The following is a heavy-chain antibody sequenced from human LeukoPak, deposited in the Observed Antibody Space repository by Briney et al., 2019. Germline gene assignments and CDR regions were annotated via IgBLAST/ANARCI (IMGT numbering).Heavy chain of an antibody. Sequence: SETLSLTCAVYGGSFSGYYWSWIRQPPGKGLEWIGEINHSGSTNYNPSLKSRVTISVDTSKNQFSPKLGSVTAADTAVYYCARGRGGVFTYYYDSSGLFDYWGQGTLVTVSS. D-gene: IGHD3-22*01. J-gene: IGHJ4*02. CDR2: INHSGST. CDR3: ARGRGGVFTYYYDSSGLFDY. V-gene: IGHV4-34*01. CDR1: GGSFSGYY.